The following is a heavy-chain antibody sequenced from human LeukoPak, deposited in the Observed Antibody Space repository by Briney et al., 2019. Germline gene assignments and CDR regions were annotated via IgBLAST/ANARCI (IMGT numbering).Heavy chain of an antibody. CDR1: GFTFSSYS. Sequence: GGSLRLSCAASGFTFSSYSMNWVRQAPGKGLEWVSSISSSSSYIYYADSVKGRFTISRDNAKNSLYLQMNSLRAEDTAVYYCARDLTQWLVPSLWGQGTLVTVSS. CDR2: ISSSSSYI. V-gene: IGHV3-21*01. CDR3: ARDLTQWLVPSL. J-gene: IGHJ4*02. D-gene: IGHD6-19*01.